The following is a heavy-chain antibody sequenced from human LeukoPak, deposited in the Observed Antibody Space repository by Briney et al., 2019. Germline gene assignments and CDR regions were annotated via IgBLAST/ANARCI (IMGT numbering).Heavy chain of an antibody. D-gene: IGHD1-26*01. J-gene: IGHJ2*01. Sequence: SETLSLTCAVYGGSFSGYYWSWIRQPPGKGLEWIGEINHRGSTNYNPSLKSRVTISVDTSKNQFSLKLNSVTAADTAVYYCARARGSPNWYFDLWGRGTLVTVSS. CDR3: ARARGSPNWYFDL. V-gene: IGHV4-34*01. CDR1: GGSFSGYY. CDR2: INHRGST.